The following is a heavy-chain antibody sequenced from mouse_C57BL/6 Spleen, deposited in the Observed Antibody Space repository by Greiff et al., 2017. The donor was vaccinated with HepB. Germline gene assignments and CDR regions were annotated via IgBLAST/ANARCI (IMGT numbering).Heavy chain of an antibody. D-gene: IGHD3-1*01. CDR3: ARKAPGYYYAMDY. CDR1: GFTFSDYG. V-gene: IGHV5-17*01. Sequence: EVKVEESGGGLVKPGGSLKLSCAASGFTFSDYGMHWVRQAPEKGLEWVAYISSGSSTIYYADTVKGRFTISRDNAKNTLFLQMTSLRSEDTAMYYCARKAPGYYYAMDYWGQGTSVTVSS. CDR2: ISSGSSTI. J-gene: IGHJ4*01.